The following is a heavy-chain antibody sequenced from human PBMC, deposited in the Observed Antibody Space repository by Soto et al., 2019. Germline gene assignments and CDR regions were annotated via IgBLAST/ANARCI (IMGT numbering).Heavy chain of an antibody. J-gene: IGHJ4*02. Sequence: PGGSLRLSCAASGFTFSSYSMNWVRQAPGKGLEWVSSISSSSSYIYYADSVKGRFTISRDNAKNSLYLQMNSLRAEDTAVYYCARLLTIFGVVTAFDYWGQGTLVTVSS. CDR1: GFTFSSYS. CDR2: ISSSSSYI. D-gene: IGHD3-3*01. V-gene: IGHV3-21*01. CDR3: ARLLTIFGVVTAFDY.